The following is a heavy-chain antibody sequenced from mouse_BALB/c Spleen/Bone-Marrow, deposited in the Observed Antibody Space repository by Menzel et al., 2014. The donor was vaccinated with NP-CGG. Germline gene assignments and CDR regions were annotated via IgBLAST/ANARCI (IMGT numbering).Heavy chain of an antibody. CDR2: INPYNDDT. J-gene: IGHJ1*01. D-gene: IGHD2-2*01. CDR1: GYTFTSYV. CDR3: ARSLYGYDWYFDV. Sequence: EVHLVESGPELVKPGASGKMSCKASGYTFTSYVVHWVKQKPGQGLEWIGNINPYNDDTMYNEKFKGKATLTSDKSSSTAYMELSSLTSEDSAVYYCARSLYGYDWYFDVWGAGTTVTVSS. V-gene: IGHV1-14*01.